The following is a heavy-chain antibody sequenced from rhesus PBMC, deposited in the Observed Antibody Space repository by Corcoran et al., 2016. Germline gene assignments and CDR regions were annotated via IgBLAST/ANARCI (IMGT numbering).Heavy chain of an antibody. CDR1: GFTFSDYY. CDR3: TRGIAAYSVLFDY. V-gene: IGHV3S4*01. D-gene: IGHD6-19*01. Sequence: EVQLVESGGGLVQPGGSLRLSCAASGFTFSDYYMSWVRQASGKGLEWVSSISRASSYRNHADSVNGRFTIARDNAKNSLSLQMNSRKTEDTAVYYCTRGIAAYSVLFDYWGQGVLVTVSS. CDR2: ISRASSYR. J-gene: IGHJ4*01.